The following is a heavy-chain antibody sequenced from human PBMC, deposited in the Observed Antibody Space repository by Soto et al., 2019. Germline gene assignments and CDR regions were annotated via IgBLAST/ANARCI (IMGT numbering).Heavy chain of an antibody. V-gene: IGHV3-23*01. CDR2: IYGSAART. D-gene: IGHD1-1*01. CDR3: VKDRQPGDRWDFDW. CDR1: GFTFYQYT. Sequence: DVQLWESGGDLVRPGESLRLSCTASGFTFYQYTISWVRQAPGRGLEWVAGIYGSAARTFYADSVRGRFSISRDNSRNTVYHQMNSLRVDDTAVYYCVKDRQPGDRWDFDWWGQGTRVTVS. J-gene: IGHJ4*02.